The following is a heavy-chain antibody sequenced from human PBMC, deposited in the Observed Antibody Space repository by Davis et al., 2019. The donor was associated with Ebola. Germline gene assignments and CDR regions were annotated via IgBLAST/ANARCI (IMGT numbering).Heavy chain of an antibody. CDR1: GFTFSSYA. CDR3: AKDLYGDYDLDS. J-gene: IGHJ4*02. D-gene: IGHD2-21*02. CDR2: ISGSGGST. V-gene: IGHV3-23*01. Sequence: GGSLRLSCAASGFTFSSYAMSWVRQAPGKGLEWVSAISGSGGSTYYADSVKGRFTISRDNAKNSLYLQMNSLRAEDTAVYYCAKDLYGDYDLDSWGQGTLVTVSS.